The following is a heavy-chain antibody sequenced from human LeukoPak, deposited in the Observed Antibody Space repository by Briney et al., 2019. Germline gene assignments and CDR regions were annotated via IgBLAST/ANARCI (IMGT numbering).Heavy chain of an antibody. J-gene: IGHJ4*02. CDR2: ISSDGSDK. D-gene: IGHD5-12*01. Sequence: GGSLRLSCAVSGVTFRSYGMHWVRQAPGKGLEWVALISSDGSDKLCGDSVRGRFTISRDDSKSTLYLQMNSLRAEDTAVYYCTTKVTRGNSGDDYDDWGQGTLVTVSS. CDR1: GVTFRSYG. CDR3: TTKVTRGNSGDDYDD. V-gene: IGHV3-30*03.